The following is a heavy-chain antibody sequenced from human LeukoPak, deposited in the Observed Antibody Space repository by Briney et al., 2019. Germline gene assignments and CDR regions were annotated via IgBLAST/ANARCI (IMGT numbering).Heavy chain of an antibody. D-gene: IGHD3-10*01. CDR2: IKQDGSKK. J-gene: IGHJ4*02. V-gene: IGHV3-7*01. Sequence: GGSLRLSCAASGFTFSNYWMSWVRQAPGKGLEWVANIKQDGSKKNYVDSVRGRFTISRDNAKNSLYLQMNSLRAEDTAVYYCAGRSGSFDCWGQGTLVTVSA. CDR1: GFTFSNYW. CDR3: AGRSGSFDC.